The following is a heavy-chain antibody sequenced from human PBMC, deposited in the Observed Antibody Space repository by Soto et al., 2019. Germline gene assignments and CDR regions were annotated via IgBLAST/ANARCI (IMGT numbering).Heavy chain of an antibody. Sequence: PSETLSLTCTVSGGSMRNYFWTWIRQPPGKGLEWIGYIHYSGTTSFFPSYNPSLRSRVTISEDTSKNQFSLKLLSVNTADTAVYFCAAGEASSRNLAPYYLDFWGQGTLVTVSS. CDR1: GGSMRNYF. CDR2: IHYSGTT. V-gene: IGHV4-59*01. CDR3: AAGEASSRNLAPYYLDF. D-gene: IGHD6-13*01. J-gene: IGHJ4*02.